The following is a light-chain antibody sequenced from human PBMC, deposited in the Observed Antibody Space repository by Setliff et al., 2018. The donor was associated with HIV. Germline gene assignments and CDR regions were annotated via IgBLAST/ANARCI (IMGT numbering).Light chain of an antibody. CDR1: SSNIGENY. Sequence: QSVLTQPPSVSAAPGQKVSISCSGSSSNIGENYVSWYQQFPGAAPKLLIYDNDERPSGIPDRFSGSKSGTSATLAITGLQTEDEADYYCGTFDRILSAGVFGGGTKVTVL. V-gene: IGLV1-51*01. CDR3: GTFDRILSAGV. CDR2: DND. J-gene: IGLJ2*01.